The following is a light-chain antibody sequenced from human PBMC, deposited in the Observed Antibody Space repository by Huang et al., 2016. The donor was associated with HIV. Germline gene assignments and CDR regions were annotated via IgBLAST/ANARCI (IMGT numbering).Light chain of an antibody. Sequence: IVMTQSPATLSVSPGERVTLSCRANRTVSTNLAWYQQRPGQAPRLLIYGSSTRAPGVPARVSGSGSGTDFSLTISILQSEDCARYYCHQYNNWRLSFGGGTRVDI. CDR3: HQYNNWRLS. CDR1: RTVSTN. CDR2: GSS. J-gene: IGKJ4*01. V-gene: IGKV3-15*01.